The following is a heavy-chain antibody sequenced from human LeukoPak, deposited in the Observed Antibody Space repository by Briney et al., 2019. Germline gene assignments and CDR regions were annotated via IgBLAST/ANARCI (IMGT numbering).Heavy chain of an antibody. CDR3: ARDSYYYDSSGYYYFDY. V-gene: IGHV1-69*13. J-gene: IGHJ4*02. CDR2: IIPIFGTA. Sequence: SVKVSCKASGGTFSSYAISWVQQAPGQGLEWMGGIIPIFGTANYAQKFQGRVTITADESTSTAYMELSSLRSEDTAVYYCARDSYYYDSSGYYYFDYWGQGTLVTVSS. CDR1: GGTFSSYA. D-gene: IGHD3-22*01.